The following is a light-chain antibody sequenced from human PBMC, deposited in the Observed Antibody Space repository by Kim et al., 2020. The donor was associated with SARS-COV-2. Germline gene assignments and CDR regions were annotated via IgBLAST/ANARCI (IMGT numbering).Light chain of an antibody. CDR2: DAS. J-gene: IGKJ5*01. Sequence: YPGERATLSSMASQRVSKFLAWDQQKPGKAPRLIICDASNWATGIPDRFGGSGSGKDFTLTISSLEPEDCAVYNCQQRSNWPPSTFGKGTRLEIK. CDR3: QQRSNWPPST. V-gene: IGKV3-11*01. CDR1: QRVSKF.